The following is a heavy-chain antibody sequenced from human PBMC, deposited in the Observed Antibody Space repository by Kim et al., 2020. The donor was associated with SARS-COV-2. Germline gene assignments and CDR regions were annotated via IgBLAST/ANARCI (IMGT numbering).Heavy chain of an antibody. J-gene: IGHJ4*02. V-gene: IGHV3-23*01. CDR3: AKDQTPFGSGSYPADY. D-gene: IGHD1-26*01. Sequence: KGRFTIPSDTSKNTLYLQMNSLRAEDTAVYYCAKDQTPFGSGSYPADYWGQGTLVTVSS.